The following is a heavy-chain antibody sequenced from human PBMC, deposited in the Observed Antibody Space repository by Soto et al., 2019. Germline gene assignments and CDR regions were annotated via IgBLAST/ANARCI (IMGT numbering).Heavy chain of an antibody. Sequence: PGGSLRLSCAASGFTFSYFWMSWVRQTPGRGLEWVANIKKDGSEKYYVDSVRGRFTISRDNTKNSLYLELNSLRAEDTAVYYCAPADRGGDYSTVVGPNWGPGTLVTVSS. D-gene: IGHD3-10*01. CDR1: GFTFSYFW. V-gene: IGHV3-7*01. CDR2: IKKDGSEK. J-gene: IGHJ4*02. CDR3: APADRGGDYSTVVGPN.